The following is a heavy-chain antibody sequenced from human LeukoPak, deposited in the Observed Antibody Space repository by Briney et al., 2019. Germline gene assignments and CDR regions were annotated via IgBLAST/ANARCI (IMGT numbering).Heavy chain of an antibody. D-gene: IGHD6-19*01. CDR3: ARGTGWYPDY. Sequence: GGSLRLSCAASGFTFSNFWMNWVRQAPGKGLEWVAHIKDDGGDKNYVDSVKGRFTISRDNAKKSLYLQMNSLTADDTAVCYCARGTGWYPDYWGQGILVTVSS. CDR2: IKDDGGDK. J-gene: IGHJ4*02. CDR1: GFTFSNFW. V-gene: IGHV3-7*01.